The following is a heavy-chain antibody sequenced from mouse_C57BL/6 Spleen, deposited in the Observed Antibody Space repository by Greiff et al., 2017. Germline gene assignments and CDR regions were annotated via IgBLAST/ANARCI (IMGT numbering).Heavy chain of an antibody. CDR3: ARTGGSSPFDC. J-gene: IGHJ2*01. CDR2: INPSTGGT. CDR1: GYSFTGYY. V-gene: IGHV1-42*01. D-gene: IGHD1-1*01. Sequence: VQLQQSGPELVKPGASVKISCKASGYSFTGYYMNWVKQSPEKSLEWIGEINPSTGGTTYNQKFKAKATLTVDKSSSTAYMQLKSLTSEDSAVYYCARTGGSSPFDCWGQGTTLTVSS.